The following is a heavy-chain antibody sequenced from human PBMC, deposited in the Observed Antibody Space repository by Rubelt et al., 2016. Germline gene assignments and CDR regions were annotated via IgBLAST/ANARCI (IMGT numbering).Heavy chain of an antibody. CDR2: IYYSGST. CDR3: ARDTYYYDSSGYSPFDY. V-gene: IGHV4-31*02. D-gene: IGHD3-22*01. J-gene: IGHJ4*02. Sequence: GKGLEWIGYIYYSGSTYYNPSLKSRVTISVDTSKNQFSLKLSSVTAADTAVYYCARDTYYYDSSGYSPFDYWGQGTLVTVSS.